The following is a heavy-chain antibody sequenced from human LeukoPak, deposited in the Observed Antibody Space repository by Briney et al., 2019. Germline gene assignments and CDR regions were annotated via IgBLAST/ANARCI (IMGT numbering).Heavy chain of an antibody. Sequence: SETLSLTCTVSGGSISSYYWSWIRQPPGKGLEWIGYIYYSGSTNYNPSLKSRVTISVDTSKNQFSLKLSSVTAADTAVYYCARGLWWCSTRRGCWFDPRGQGTLVTVSS. V-gene: IGHV4-59*12. D-gene: IGHD2-8*02. CDR3: ARGLWWCSTRRGCWFDP. J-gene: IGHJ5*02. CDR2: IYYSGST. CDR1: GGSISSYY.